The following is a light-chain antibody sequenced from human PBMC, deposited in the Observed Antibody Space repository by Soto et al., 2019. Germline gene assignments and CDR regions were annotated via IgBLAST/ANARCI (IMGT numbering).Light chain of an antibody. CDR2: LDRSGSY. CDR3: ETWYSNTHKV. V-gene: IGLV4-60*02. J-gene: IGLJ3*02. CDR1: SGHSTYI. Sequence: QSVLTQSSSASASLGSSVKLTCILSSGHSTYIIAWHQQQPGKAPRFLMTLDRSGSYNRGSGVPDRFSGSSSGADRYLSISNLQFEDEGDYYCETWYSNTHKVFGGGTKVTVL.